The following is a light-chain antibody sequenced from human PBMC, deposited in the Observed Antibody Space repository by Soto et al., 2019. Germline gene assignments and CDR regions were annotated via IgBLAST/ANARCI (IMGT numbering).Light chain of an antibody. V-gene: IGKV1-6*01. CDR2: GAS. CDR1: QGIGNA. J-gene: IGKJ1*01. CDR3: LQEINYPWT. Sequence: AIQMTQSPSCLSASAGDRVTISCRASQGIGNALGWYPQKPGKPPKVLIYGASNLQSGVPPRFSGSGSGTDFTLAISSLHPEVSATYYCLQEINYPWTFGQGTKVDIK.